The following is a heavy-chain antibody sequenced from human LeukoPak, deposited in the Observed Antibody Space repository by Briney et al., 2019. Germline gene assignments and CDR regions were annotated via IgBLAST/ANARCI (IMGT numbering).Heavy chain of an antibody. Sequence: GGSLRLSCAASGFTFSSFWMHWVRQVPGKGLVWLSRINSDGSITTYVDSVKGRFTISRDNAKNTLYLQMNSLRAEDTAVYYCAKDGHRFWTTVTHSDYWGQGTLVTVSS. D-gene: IGHD4-11*01. J-gene: IGHJ4*02. CDR1: GFTFSSFW. CDR2: INSDGSIT. V-gene: IGHV3-74*01. CDR3: AKDGHRFWTTVTHSDY.